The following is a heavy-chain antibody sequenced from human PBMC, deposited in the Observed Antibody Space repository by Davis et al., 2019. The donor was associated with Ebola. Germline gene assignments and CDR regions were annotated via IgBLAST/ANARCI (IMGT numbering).Heavy chain of an antibody. CDR3: AKDLNNFDY. CDR2: ISGSGGST. CDR1: GFTFSSYS. V-gene: IGHV3-23*01. Sequence: GESLKISCAASGFTFSSYSMNWVRQAPGKGLEWVSAISGSGGSTYYADSVKGRFTISRDNSKNTLYLQMNSLRAEDTAVYYCAKDLNNFDYWGQGTLVTVSS. J-gene: IGHJ4*02.